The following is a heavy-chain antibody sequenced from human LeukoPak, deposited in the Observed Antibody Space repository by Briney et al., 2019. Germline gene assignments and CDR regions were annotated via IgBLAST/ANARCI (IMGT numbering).Heavy chain of an antibody. V-gene: IGHV4-39*07. CDR3: ATDFPVDPSGRAY. J-gene: IGHJ4*02. CDR2: IYYSGST. CDR1: VGSISSSSHY. D-gene: IGHD5-12*01. Sequence: SETLSLTCSVSVGSISSSSHYWDWIRQPPGEGLEWIGSIYYSGSTYYNPSLKSRVTISVDTSKNQFSLKLSSVTAADTAVYYCATDFPVDPSGRAYWGQGTLVTVSS.